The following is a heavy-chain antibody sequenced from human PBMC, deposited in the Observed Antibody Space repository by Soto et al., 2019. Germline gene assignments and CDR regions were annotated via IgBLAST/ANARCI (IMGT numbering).Heavy chain of an antibody. CDR2: IGTAGDT. V-gene: IGHV3-13*01. CDR1: GFTFSSYD. CDR3: ARAAAGFRRGHAEYYFDY. Sequence: GGSLRLSCAASGFTFSSYDMHWVRQATGKGLEWVSAIGTAGDTYYPGSVKGRFTISRENAKNSLYLQMNSLRAGDTAVYYCARAAAGFRRGHAEYYFDYWGQGTLVTVSS. D-gene: IGHD3-10*01. J-gene: IGHJ4*02.